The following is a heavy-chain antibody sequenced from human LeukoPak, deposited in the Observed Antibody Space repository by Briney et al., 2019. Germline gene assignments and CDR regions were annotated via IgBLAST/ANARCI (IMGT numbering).Heavy chain of an antibody. CDR2: INHSGST. J-gene: IGHJ3*02. CDR3: ARIHQGLWLGYAFDI. D-gene: IGHD5-18*01. CDR1: GGSFSGYY. V-gene: IGHV4-34*01. Sequence: PSETLSLTCAVYGGSFSGYYWSWIRQPPEKGLEWIGEINHSGSTNYNPSLKSRVTISVDTSKNQFSLKLSSVTAADTAVYYCARIHQGLWLGYAFDIWGQGTMVTVSS.